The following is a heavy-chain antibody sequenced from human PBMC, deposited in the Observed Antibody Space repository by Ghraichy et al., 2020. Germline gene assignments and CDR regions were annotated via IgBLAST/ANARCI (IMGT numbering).Heavy chain of an antibody. V-gene: IGHV4-34*01. D-gene: IGHD6-13*01. CDR2: INHSGGT. J-gene: IGHJ1*01. CDR3: AKWVFAAGTKFHH. Sequence: SETLSLTCAVYGGSFSAYYWTWIRQPPGKGLEGIGEINHSGGTNYNPSLKSRVTISVDTSKNHLSLKMNSVTAADTAVYYCAKWVFAAGTKFHHWGQGTLVTVSS. CDR1: GGSFSAYY.